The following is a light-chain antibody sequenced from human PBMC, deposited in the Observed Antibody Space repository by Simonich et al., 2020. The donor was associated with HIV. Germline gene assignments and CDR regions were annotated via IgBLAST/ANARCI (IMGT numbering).Light chain of an antibody. J-gene: IGKJ4*01. CDR2: TAS. CDR1: QSISSY. CDR3: QQYNSYPLT. Sequence: DIQMTQSPSSLSASVGDRVTITCRASQSISSYLNWYQQKPGKAPELLIYTASNLQSGVPSRFSGSGSGTDFTLTISSLQPDDFATYYCQQYNSYPLTFGGGTKVEIK. V-gene: IGKV1-39*01.